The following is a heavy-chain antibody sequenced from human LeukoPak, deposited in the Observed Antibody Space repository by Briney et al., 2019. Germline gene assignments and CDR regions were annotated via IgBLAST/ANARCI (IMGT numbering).Heavy chain of an antibody. CDR3: ARDPPYSGSSYGYFDY. D-gene: IGHD1-26*01. CDR1: GYTFTGYY. Sequence: GASVKVSCKASGYTFTGYYMHWVRQAPGQGLEWMGWINPNSGGTNYAQKFQGRVTMTRDTSISTAYMDLNRLKSDDTAMYYCARDPPYSGSSYGYFDYWGQGTLVTVSS. J-gene: IGHJ4*02. V-gene: IGHV1-2*02. CDR2: INPNSGGT.